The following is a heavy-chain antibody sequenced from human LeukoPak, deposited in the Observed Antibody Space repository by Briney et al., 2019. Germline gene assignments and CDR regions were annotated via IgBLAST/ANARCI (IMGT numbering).Heavy chain of an antibody. CDR2: IYHSGST. J-gene: IGHJ6*03. CDR3: ARLDYYYYMDV. V-gene: IGHV4-38-2*02. CDR1: DYSSSSAYY. Sequence: SETLSLTCTVSDYSSSSAYYWGWIRQPPGKGLEWIGSIYHSGSTYYNPSLKSRVTISVDTSKNQFSLKLSSVTAADTAVYYCARLDYYYYMDVWGKGTTVTVSS.